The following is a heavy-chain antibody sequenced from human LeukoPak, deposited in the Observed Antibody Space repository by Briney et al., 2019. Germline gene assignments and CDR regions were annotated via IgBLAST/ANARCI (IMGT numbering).Heavy chain of an antibody. CDR1: GGSISSYY. CDR3: ARDGGIWFGEQEHYIDY. J-gene: IGHJ4*02. D-gene: IGHD3-10*01. V-gene: IGHV4-4*07. CDR2: IYTSGST. Sequence: SETLSLTCTVSGGSISSYYWSWIRQPAGKGLEWIGRIYTSGSTNYNPSLKSRVTMSVDTSKNQFSLKLSSVTAADTAVYYCARDGGIWFGEQEHYIDYWGQGTLVTVSS.